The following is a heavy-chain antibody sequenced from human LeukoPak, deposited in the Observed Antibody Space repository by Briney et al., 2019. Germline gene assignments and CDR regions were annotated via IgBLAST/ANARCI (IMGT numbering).Heavy chain of an antibody. V-gene: IGHV4-59*08. CDR1: GGSMSHYY. Sequence: SETLSLTCAVSGGSMSHYYWSGIRQPPGKGLEWIGYIYFSGSTNYNPSLKSRVTISIDASKSQFSLKLSSVTAADTAVYYCTNTNYENFDYWGQGTLVTVSS. CDR2: IYFSGST. CDR3: TNTNYENFDY. J-gene: IGHJ4*02. D-gene: IGHD4-11*01.